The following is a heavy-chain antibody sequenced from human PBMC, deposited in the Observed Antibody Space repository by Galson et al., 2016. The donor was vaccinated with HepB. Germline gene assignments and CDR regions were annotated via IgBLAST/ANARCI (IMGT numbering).Heavy chain of an antibody. Sequence: SLRLSCAASGFTFSSYAMSWVRQAPGKGLEWVSAISGSGGNTKYADSVKGRFTISRDKSKNPLFLQMNSLRAEDTAVYYCAKDSIIQLPIQSYYYYYGMDVWGHGTTVTVSS. CDR1: GFTFSSYA. CDR3: AKDSIIQLPIQSYYYYYGMDV. CDR2: ISGSGGNT. D-gene: IGHD2-2*01. J-gene: IGHJ6*02. V-gene: IGHV3-23*01.